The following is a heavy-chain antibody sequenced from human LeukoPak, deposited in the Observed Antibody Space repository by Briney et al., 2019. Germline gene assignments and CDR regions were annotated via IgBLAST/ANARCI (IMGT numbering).Heavy chain of an antibody. CDR3: AQLYRDY. Sequence: GGSLRLSCAASGFTFSSYGVHWVRQAPGKGLEWVAVISYDGSNKYYADSVKGRFTISRDNSKNTLYLQMNSLRAEDTAVYYCAQLYRDYWGQGTLVTVSS. CDR1: GFTFSSYG. CDR2: ISYDGSNK. D-gene: IGHD2-15*01. J-gene: IGHJ4*02. V-gene: IGHV3-30*03.